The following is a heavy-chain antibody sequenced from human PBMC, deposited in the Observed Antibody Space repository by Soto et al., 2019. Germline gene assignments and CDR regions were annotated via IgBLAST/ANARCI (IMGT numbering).Heavy chain of an antibody. CDR2: IIPRLGTA. CDR1: GGTLTNYA. D-gene: IGHD4-17*01. V-gene: IGHV1-69*04. CDR3: ARDQYYGDYIRAFDI. Sequence: ASVKVSCKASGGTLTNYAISWVRQAPGQGLEWMGSIIPRLGTANYAQNFQARVTITADKSTTTAYMELSSLRSEDTAVYYCARDQYYGDYIRAFDIWGQGTMVTVSS. J-gene: IGHJ3*02.